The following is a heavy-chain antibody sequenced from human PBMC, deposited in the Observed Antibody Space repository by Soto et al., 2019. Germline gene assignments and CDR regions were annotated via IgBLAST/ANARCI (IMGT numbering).Heavy chain of an antibody. D-gene: IGHD3-16*02. CDR2: ISGSGGST. Sequence: VQLLESGGGLVQPGGSQRLSCAASGFTFSSYAMSWVRQAPGKGLEWVSAISGSGGSTYYADSVKGRFTISRDNSKNTLYLQMNSLRAEVTAVYYCAKGVREVSVYYFDYWGQGTLVTVSS. V-gene: IGHV3-23*01. CDR3: AKGVREVSVYYFDY. J-gene: IGHJ4*02. CDR1: GFTFSSYA.